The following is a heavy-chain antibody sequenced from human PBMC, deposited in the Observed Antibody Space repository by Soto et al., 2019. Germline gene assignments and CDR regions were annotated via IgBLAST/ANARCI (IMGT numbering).Heavy chain of an antibody. D-gene: IGHD5-18*01. CDR2: ISAYNGNT. CDR3: ARVKYSPLYCYFCCMDV. J-gene: IGHJ6*02. V-gene: IGHV1-18*01. CDR1: GYTFTSYG. Sequence: SSVKVSCKASGYTFTSYGISCVRQAPGQGLEWMGWISAYNGNTNDAQKLQGRVTMTTDTSTSTAYMELRSLRSDDTAVYYCARVKYSPLYCYFCCMDVWGQGTTVTVSS.